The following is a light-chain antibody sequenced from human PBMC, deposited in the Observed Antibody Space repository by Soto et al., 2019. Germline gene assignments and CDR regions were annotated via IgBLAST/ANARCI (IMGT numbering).Light chain of an antibody. J-gene: IGLJ2*01. Sequence: QSALTQPASVSGSPGQSITISCTGTSSDVGGYNYVSWYQQHPGKAPKLMIYDVTNRPSGVSNRFSGSKSDNTASLTISGLQAEDEADYYCCSYTSSGTRVFGGGTKLTVL. V-gene: IGLV2-14*01. CDR2: DVT. CDR1: SSDVGGYNY. CDR3: CSYTSSGTRV.